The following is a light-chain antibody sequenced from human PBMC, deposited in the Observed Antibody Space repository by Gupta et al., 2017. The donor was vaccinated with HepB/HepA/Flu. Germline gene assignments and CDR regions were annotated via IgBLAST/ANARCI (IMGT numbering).Light chain of an antibody. CDR3: QSYDNSLSAEV. Sequence: QSVLTQPPSVSGAPGQRVTISCTGSSSNIGAGYDVHWYQQLPGTAPKPLIHGNSNRPSGVPDRFSGSKSGTSTSLAITGLQAEDEGDYYCQSYDNSLSAEVFGGGTKLTVL. CDR1: SSNIGAGYD. CDR2: GNS. V-gene: IGLV1-40*01. J-gene: IGLJ2*01.